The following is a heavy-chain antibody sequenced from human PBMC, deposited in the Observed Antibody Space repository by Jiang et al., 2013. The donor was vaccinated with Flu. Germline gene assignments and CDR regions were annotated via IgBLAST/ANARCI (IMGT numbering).Heavy chain of an antibody. D-gene: IGHD6-19*01. V-gene: IGHV2-5*01. CDR3: AHHSSGWVKGYWFDP. CDR1: GFSLTTTGLG. CDR2: IYYNDDK. Sequence: KPTQTLTLTCTFSGFSLTTTGLGVAWIRQSPGRALEWLALIYYNDDKRYNPSLKSRLTITRDTSKNQVVLTMTNMDPEDTATYYCAHHSSGWVKGYWFDPWGQGTLVTVSS. J-gene: IGHJ5*02.